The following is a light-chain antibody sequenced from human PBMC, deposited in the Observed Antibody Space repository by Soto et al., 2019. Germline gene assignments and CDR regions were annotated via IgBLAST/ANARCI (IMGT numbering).Light chain of an antibody. CDR1: QSVSSSY. CDR3: QQYGSSPWT. CDR2: GTS. V-gene: IGKV3-20*01. J-gene: IGKJ1*01. Sequence: EIVLTQSPGTLTLSPGERAILSCRASQSVSSSYLAWYQQKPGQAPRLLIYGTSSRATAIPDRFSGSGSGTDFTLTISRLEPEDFALYYCQQYGSSPWTFGQGTQVDI.